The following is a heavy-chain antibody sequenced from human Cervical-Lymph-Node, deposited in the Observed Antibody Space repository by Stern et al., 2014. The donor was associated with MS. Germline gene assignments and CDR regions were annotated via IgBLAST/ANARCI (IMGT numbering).Heavy chain of an antibody. D-gene: IGHD3-10*01. Sequence: QVQLVQSGAEVQKPGSSVKVSCRASGGTFSSSDISWVRQAPGQGLECMGGIIPIFGTANYAQKYQGRVTITADESTSTAYMELSSLRAEDTAIYYGALGGFGHYFEYWGQGTLVTVSS. V-gene: IGHV1-69*01. J-gene: IGHJ4*02. CDR3: ALGGFGHYFEY. CDR2: IIPIFGTA. CDR1: GGTFSSSD.